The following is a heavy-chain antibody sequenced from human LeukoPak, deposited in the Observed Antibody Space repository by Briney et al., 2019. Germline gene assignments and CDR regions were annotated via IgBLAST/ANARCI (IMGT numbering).Heavy chain of an antibody. D-gene: IGHD1-26*01. CDR2: MNPNSGNT. CDR1: GYTFTNYD. Sequence: ASVKVSCKASGYTFTNYDINWVRQAPGQGLEWMGWMNPNSGNTVYAQKFQGRVIMTRNNSISTAYMELSSLRSEDTALYYCARDIAGATKGGWFDTWGQGTPVTVSS. J-gene: IGHJ5*02. CDR3: ARDIAGATKGGWFDT. V-gene: IGHV1-8*01.